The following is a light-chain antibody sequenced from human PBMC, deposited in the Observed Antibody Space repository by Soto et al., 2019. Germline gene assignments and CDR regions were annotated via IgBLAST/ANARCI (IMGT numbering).Light chain of an antibody. V-gene: IGLV1-40*01. CDR2: GNS. J-gene: IGLJ2*01. Sequence: QSVLTQPPSVSGAPGQRVTISCTGSSSNIGAGYDVHWYQQLPGTAPKLLIYGNSNRPSGVPDRFSGSKSGTSASLAITGLHAEDEADYDCQSYDSSLSGVVFGGGTQLTVL. CDR3: QSYDSSLSGVV. CDR1: SSNIGAGYD.